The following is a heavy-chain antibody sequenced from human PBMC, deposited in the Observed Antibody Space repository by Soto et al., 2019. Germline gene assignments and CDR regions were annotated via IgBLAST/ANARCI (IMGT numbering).Heavy chain of an antibody. V-gene: IGHV3-23*01. Sequence: EVQLLESGGGLVQPGGSLRLSCAASGFTFSNSAMSWVRQSPVKGLEWVSALPERGSSPYYADSVKGRFTISRDNSKNSLYLQMKSLRAEATAVYYCAKMTSGSYGRNYGLDVWGQGTTVPVSS. J-gene: IGHJ6*02. D-gene: IGHD5-18*01. CDR2: LPERGSSP. CDR3: AKMTSGSYGRNYGLDV. CDR1: GFTFSNSA.